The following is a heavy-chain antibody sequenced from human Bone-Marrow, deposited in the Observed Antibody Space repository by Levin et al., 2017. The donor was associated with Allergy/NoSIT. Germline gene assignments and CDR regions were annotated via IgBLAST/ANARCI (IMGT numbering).Heavy chain of an antibody. J-gene: IGHJ6*02. CDR3: ARDRVVASSGTYYYYGMAV. Sequence: SQTLSLTCIVSGASISSYHWSWIRQPPWKGLEWIGYIYYSGSTNYNPSLKSRVTMSVDTSRNQFSLTLNSVTAADTAVYYCARDRVVASSGTYYYYGMAVWGQGTTVTVSS. CDR1: GASISSYH. D-gene: IGHD2-15*01. V-gene: IGHV4-59*01. CDR2: IYYSGST.